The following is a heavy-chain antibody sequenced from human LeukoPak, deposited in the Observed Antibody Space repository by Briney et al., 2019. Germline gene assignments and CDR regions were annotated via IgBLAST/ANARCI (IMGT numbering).Heavy chain of an antibody. D-gene: IGHD4-17*01. V-gene: IGHV4-39*07. CDR2: IYYSGST. Sequence: EPSETLSLTCTVSGGSISSSSYYWGWIRQPPGKGLEWIGSIYYSGSTYYNPSLKSRVTISVDTSKNQFSLKLCSVTAADTAVYYCAILLTTHGDYVPDAFDIWGQGTMVTVSS. J-gene: IGHJ3*02. CDR1: GGSISSSSYY. CDR3: AILLTTHGDYVPDAFDI.